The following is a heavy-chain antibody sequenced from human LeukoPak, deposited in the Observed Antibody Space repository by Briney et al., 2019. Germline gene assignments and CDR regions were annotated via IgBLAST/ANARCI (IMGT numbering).Heavy chain of an antibody. D-gene: IGHD3-22*01. V-gene: IGHV1-24*01. CDR3: AAGTYYYDSSGYFHSNYFDY. CDR2: FDPEDGET. Sequence: ASVKVSCKVSGYTLTELSIHWVRQAPGKGLEWMGGFDPEDGETIYAQKFQGRVTMTEDTSTDTAYMELSSLRSEDTAVYYCAAGTYYYDSSGYFHSNYFDYWGQGTLVTVSS. CDR1: GYTLTELS. J-gene: IGHJ4*02.